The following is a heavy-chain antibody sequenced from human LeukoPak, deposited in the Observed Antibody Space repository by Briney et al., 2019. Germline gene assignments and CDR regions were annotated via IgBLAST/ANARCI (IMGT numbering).Heavy chain of an antibody. Sequence: ASVRVSCKASGYTFTSYAMHWVRQAPGQRLEWMGWINAGNGNTKYSQKFQGRVTITRDTSAGTAYMELSSLRSEDTAVYYCARAGGIVVVPAARPLDYWGQGTLVTVSS. D-gene: IGHD2-2*01. CDR3: ARAGGIVVVPAARPLDY. V-gene: IGHV1-3*01. CDR1: GYTFTSYA. J-gene: IGHJ4*02. CDR2: INAGNGNT.